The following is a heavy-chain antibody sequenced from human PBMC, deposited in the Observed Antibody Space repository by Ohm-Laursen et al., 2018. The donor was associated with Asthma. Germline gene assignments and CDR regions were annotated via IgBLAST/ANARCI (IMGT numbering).Heavy chain of an antibody. CDR1: GGTFSTYA. D-gene: IGHD4-17*01. CDR2: INPSGGST. Sequence: SVKVSCQASGGTFSTYAFHWVRQAPGQGLEWMGIINPSGGSTSYAQKFQGRVTMTRDTSTSTVYMELSSLRSEDTAVYYCARSGTVKPRNAFDIWSQGTMVTVSS. J-gene: IGHJ3*02. CDR3: ARSGTVKPRNAFDI. V-gene: IGHV1-46*03.